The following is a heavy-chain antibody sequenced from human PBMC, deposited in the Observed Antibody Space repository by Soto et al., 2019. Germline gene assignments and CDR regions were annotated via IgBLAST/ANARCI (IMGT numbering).Heavy chain of an antibody. Sequence: ASVKVSCKASGYTFSTSGISWVRQAPGQGLEWVGWIRPDNGNTKSAQRLQGRVTLTTDTSASTAYMELRSLTSDDTDMYYCARDTESNRYNDWGQGTLVTVSS. D-gene: IGHD1-20*01. V-gene: IGHV1-18*01. J-gene: IGHJ1*01. CDR2: IRPDNGNT. CDR1: GYTFSTSG. CDR3: ARDTESNRYND.